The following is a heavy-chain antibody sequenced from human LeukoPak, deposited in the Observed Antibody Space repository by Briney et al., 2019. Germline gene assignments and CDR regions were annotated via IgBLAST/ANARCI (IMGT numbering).Heavy chain of an antibody. D-gene: IGHD3-3*01. CDR1: SGSLNGYY. V-gene: IGHV4-4*07. J-gene: IGHJ4*02. Sequence: SETLSLTCTVSSGSLNGYYWSWIRQPAGKGLEWIGRIYTSGSTKYNPSPKSRVTMSVDTSKNQFSLNLTSVTAADTAVYYCARVSAAALIYGVADYFDYWGQGTLVTVSS. CDR3: ARVSAAALIYGVADYFDY. CDR2: IYTSGST.